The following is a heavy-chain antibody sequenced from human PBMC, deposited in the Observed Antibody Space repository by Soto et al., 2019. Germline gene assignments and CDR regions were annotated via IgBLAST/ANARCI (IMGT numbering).Heavy chain of an antibody. CDR2: INHGGST. J-gene: IGHJ5*02. Sequence: PSETLSLTCAVYGGSFSGYYWSWIRQPPGKGLEWIGEINHGGSTNYNPSLKSRVTMSVDTSKNQISLKLSSVTAADTAVYYCARDYPSFDPWGQGTLVTVS. V-gene: IGHV4-34*01. CDR1: GGSFSGYY. D-gene: IGHD3-10*01. CDR3: ARDYPSFDP.